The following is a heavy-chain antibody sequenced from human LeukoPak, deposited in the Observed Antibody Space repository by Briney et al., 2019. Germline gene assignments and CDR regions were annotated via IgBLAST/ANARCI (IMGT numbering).Heavy chain of an antibody. CDR1: GFTFSSYS. V-gene: IGHV3-23*01. CDR2: ISGSGGST. J-gene: IGHJ6*02. Sequence: GGSLRLSCAASGFTFSSYSMNWVRQAPGKGLEWVSAISGSGGSTYYADSVKGRFTISRDNSKNTLYLQMNSLRAEDTAVYYCAKVSPSYYGMDVWGQGTTVTVSS. CDR3: AKVSPSYYGMDV. D-gene: IGHD5/OR15-5a*01.